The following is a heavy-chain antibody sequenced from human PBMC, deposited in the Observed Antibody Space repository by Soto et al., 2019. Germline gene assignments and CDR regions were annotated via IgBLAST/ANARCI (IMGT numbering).Heavy chain of an antibody. Sequence: EVHLLESGGGWVQPGGSLRLSCAASEFTFNIFDMSWVHQAPGNGLEWVSMISDSGDRTYYAGSVRGRFTMSRDNSKNTVYLQMDSLRAEDTAIYYCVKGGWLDYWGQGTLVTVSS. CDR3: VKGGWLDY. V-gene: IGHV3-23*01. D-gene: IGHD5-12*01. CDR2: ISDSGDRT. J-gene: IGHJ4*02. CDR1: EFTFNIFD.